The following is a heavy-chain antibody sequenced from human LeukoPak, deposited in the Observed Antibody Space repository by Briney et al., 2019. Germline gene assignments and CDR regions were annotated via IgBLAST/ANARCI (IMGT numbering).Heavy chain of an antibody. D-gene: IGHD1-26*01. Sequence: SEALSLTCTVSGGSISSGGYYWSWIRQPPGKGLEWIGYIYHSGSTYYNPSLKSRVTISVDRSKNQFSLKLSSVTAADTAVYYCASDLVGAINWGQGTLVTVSS. CDR3: ASDLVGAIN. CDR1: GGSISSGGYY. CDR2: IYHSGST. V-gene: IGHV4-30-2*01. J-gene: IGHJ4*02.